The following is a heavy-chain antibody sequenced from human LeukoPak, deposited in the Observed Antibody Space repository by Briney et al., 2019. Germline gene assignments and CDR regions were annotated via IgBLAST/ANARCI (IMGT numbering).Heavy chain of an antibody. J-gene: IGHJ4*02. CDR3: AREKCSGGTCYSTVDY. CDR2: ISDDGSKK. V-gene: IGHV3-30-3*01. CDR1: GFTFCSRA. Sequence: AGSLRLSCAASGFTFCSRAMYWVRQAPGKGLEWVALISDDGSKKYYVDSAGRFTISRDNSKNTVYLQMNSLRVEDTAMYYCAREKCSGGTCYSTVDYWGQGTLVTVSS. D-gene: IGHD2-15*01.